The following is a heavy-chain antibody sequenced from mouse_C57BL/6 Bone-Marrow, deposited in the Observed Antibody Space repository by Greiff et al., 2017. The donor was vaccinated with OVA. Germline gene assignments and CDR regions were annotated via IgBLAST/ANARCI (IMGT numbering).Heavy chain of an antibody. D-gene: IGHD2-5*01. J-gene: IGHJ1*03. Sequence: VQLQQSGAELVMPGASVKLSCKASGYTFTSYWMHWVKQRPGQGLEWIGEIDPSDSYTNYNQKFKGKSTLTVDKSSSTAYMQLSSLTSEDSAVYYCARKDSNYEGWYFDVWGTGTTVTVSS. CDR1: GYTFTSYW. V-gene: IGHV1-69*01. CDR3: ARKDSNYEGWYFDV. CDR2: IDPSDSYT.